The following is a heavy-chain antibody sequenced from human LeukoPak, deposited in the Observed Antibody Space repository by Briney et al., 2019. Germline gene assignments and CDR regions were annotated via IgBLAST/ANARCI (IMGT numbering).Heavy chain of an antibody. CDR2: ISSNGGST. Sequence: GGSLRLSCAASGFTFSSYAMHWVRQAPGKGLEYVSAISSNGGSTYYADSVKGRFTISRDNSKNTPYLQMGSLRAEDMAVYYCARSSSGYGGFIDYWGQGTLVTVSS. CDR1: GFTFSSYA. CDR3: ARSSSGYGGFIDY. D-gene: IGHD5-12*01. J-gene: IGHJ4*02. V-gene: IGHV3-64*02.